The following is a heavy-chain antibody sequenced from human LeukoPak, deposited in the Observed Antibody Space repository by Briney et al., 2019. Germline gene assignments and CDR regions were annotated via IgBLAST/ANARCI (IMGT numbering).Heavy chain of an antibody. CDR3: TTGYDYVWRSYRYTPPGY. Sequence: GGSLRLSCAASGFTFSNAWMSWVRQAPGKGLEWVGRIKSKTDGGTTDYAAPVKGRFTISRDDSKNTLYLQMNSMKTEDTAVYYCTTGYDYVWRSYRYTPPGYWGQGTLVTVSS. J-gene: IGHJ4*02. CDR2: IKSKTDGGTT. D-gene: IGHD3-16*02. CDR1: GFTFSNAW. V-gene: IGHV3-15*01.